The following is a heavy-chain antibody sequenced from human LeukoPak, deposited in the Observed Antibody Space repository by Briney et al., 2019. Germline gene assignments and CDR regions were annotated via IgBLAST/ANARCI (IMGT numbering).Heavy chain of an antibody. V-gene: IGHV3-7*05. D-gene: IGHD3-9*01. Sequence: PGGSLRLSCAGSGFTFISHWMSWLRQAPGKGLEWVANIKEDGSVKNYGDSVKGRFTVSRDNAKNSLYLQMNSLRVEDTAVYYCASNNDWSFDYGGQGTLVTVSS. CDR2: IKEDGSVK. J-gene: IGHJ4*02. CDR1: GFTFISHW. CDR3: ASNNDWSFDY.